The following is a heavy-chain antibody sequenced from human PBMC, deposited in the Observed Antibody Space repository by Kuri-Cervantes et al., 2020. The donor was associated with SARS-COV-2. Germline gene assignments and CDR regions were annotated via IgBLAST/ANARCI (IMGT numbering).Heavy chain of an antibody. D-gene: IGHD6-13*01. CDR1: GFTFSSYG. CDR3: ASRYSSSWYAVDY. Sequence: GESLKISCAASGFTFSSYGMHWVRQAPGKGLEWVAVISYDGSNKYYADSVKGRITISRDNSKNTLYLQMNSLRAEDTAVYYCASRYSSSWYAVDYWGQGTLVTVSS. J-gene: IGHJ4*02. CDR2: ISYDGSNK. V-gene: IGHV3-30*03.